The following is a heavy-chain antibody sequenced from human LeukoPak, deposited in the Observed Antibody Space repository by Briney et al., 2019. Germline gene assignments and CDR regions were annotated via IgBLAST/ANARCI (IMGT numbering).Heavy chain of an antibody. V-gene: IGHV3-21*01. CDR3: AKEVFTGSGGAFDI. J-gene: IGHJ3*02. Sequence: GGSLRLSCAASGFTFSSYNMNWVRQAPGKGLEWVSSISTSSDYIYYADSVKGRFTISRDNAKNSLHLQMNSLRAEDTAVYYCAKEVFTGSGGAFDIWGQGTMVTVSS. CDR1: GFTFSSYN. D-gene: IGHD1-14*01. CDR2: ISTSSDYI.